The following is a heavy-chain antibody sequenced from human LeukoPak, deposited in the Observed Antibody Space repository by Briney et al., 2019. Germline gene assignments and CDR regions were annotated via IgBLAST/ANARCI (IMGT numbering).Heavy chain of an antibody. V-gene: IGHV3-21*01. Sequence: GGSLRLSCVASEFVFSNHAMIWVRQAPGKGLEWISSITSDSSNIFYADSVRGRFTISRDNANNALHLQMNSLRAEDTAVYYCARVFWETVNTGYYSDFWGPGTLVTVSS. CDR1: EFVFSNHA. J-gene: IGHJ4*02. D-gene: IGHD3-22*01. CDR2: ITSDSSNI. CDR3: ARVFWETVNTGYYSDF.